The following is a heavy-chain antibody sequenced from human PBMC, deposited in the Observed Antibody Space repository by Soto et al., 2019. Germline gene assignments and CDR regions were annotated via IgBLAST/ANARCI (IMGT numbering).Heavy chain of an antibody. Sequence: GGSLRLSCASSGCSIDDFAMHCVRQAPGKGLEWVSSISWDSGKIGYADSVTGRFSVSRDNAKNSLFLQMSSLKPEDTAFYFCEKANPGRYGDY. CDR1: GCSIDDFA. J-gene: IGHJ4*01. V-gene: IGHV3-9*01. CDR3: EKANPGRYGDY. D-gene: IGHD5-18*01. CDR2: ISWDSGKI.